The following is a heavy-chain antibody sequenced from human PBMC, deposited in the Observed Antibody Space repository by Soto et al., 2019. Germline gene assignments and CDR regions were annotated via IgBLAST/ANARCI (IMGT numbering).Heavy chain of an antibody. J-gene: IGHJ3*02. Sequence: QVPLVQSGAEVKKPGSSVKVSCKASGGTFSSYTISWVRQAPGQGLEWMGRIIPILGIANYAQKFQGRVTITADKSTSTAYMELSSLRSEDTAVYYCAREYCSSTSCYAYDAFDIWGQGTMVTVSS. D-gene: IGHD2-2*01. CDR1: GGTFSSYT. CDR2: IIPILGIA. CDR3: AREYCSSTSCYAYDAFDI. V-gene: IGHV1-69*08.